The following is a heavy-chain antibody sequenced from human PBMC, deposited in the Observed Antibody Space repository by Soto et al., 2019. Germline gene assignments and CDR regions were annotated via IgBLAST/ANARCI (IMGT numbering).Heavy chain of an antibody. CDR3: AREGMAEWLFSGWFDP. CDR1: GFTFSSYN. D-gene: IGHD3-3*01. Sequence: VGSLRLSCAASGFTFSSYNMNWVRQAPGKGLEWVSSISGSSTNIYYADSVKGRFTISRDNAKNSLYLQLNSLRAEDTAVYYCAREGMAEWLFSGWFDPWGQGTLVTVSS. V-gene: IGHV3-21*01. J-gene: IGHJ5*02. CDR2: ISGSSTNI.